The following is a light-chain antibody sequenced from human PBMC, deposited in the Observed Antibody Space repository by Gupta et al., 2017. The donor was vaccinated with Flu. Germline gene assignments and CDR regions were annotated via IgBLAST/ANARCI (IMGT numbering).Light chain of an antibody. J-gene: IGKJ1*01. V-gene: IGKV1-39*01. Sequence: DIHMTQSPSSLSAYVGDTVTITCRASQRVGTYLNWYQQKPGEVPNLLLYSTSTRQRGVPSSFIGGGSGTVFTLTVSSPPPEASANYCCQHRDSAPRTFGQGTKV. CDR3: QHRDSAPRT. CDR2: STS. CDR1: QRVGTY.